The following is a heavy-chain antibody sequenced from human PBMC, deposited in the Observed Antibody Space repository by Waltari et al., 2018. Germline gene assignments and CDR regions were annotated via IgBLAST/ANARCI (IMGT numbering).Heavy chain of an antibody. CDR1: GGSISNSY. J-gene: IGHJ6*03. D-gene: IGHD5-12*01. V-gene: IGHV4-59*01. Sequence: QVQLQESGPGLVKPSETLSLTYSVSGGSISNSYWTWIRQSPGKGLEWIGDIYYSGTANFNPSLNNRVAISADTSKNQFSLKLSSVIAADTAVYYCARAHLQVVTTRDDYYIYYMDVWGKGTTVTVSS. CDR2: IYYSGTA. CDR3: ARAHLQVVTTRDDYYIYYMDV.